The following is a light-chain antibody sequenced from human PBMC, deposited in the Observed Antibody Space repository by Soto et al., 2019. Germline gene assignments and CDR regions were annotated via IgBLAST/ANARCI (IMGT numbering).Light chain of an antibody. CDR3: QQYHTDWT. Sequence: AIRMTQSPSSFSASTVDRVTITCRASQGISSYLAWYQQKPGKAPKLLIFAASTLVRGVPSRFSGRGSGTEFTLTISSLQADDYATFYCQQYHTDWTFGQGTKVDIK. J-gene: IGKJ1*01. CDR2: AAS. CDR1: QGISSY. V-gene: IGKV1-8*01.